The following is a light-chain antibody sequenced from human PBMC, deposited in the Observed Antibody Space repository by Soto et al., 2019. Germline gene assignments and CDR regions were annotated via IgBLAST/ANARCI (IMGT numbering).Light chain of an antibody. CDR2: DVS. CDR1: SSDVGGYNY. J-gene: IGLJ1*01. Sequence: QSVLTQPASVSGSPGQSITISCTGTSSDVGGYNYVSWYQHHPGKAPKLIIFDVSNRPSGVSNPFSGSKSGNTASLTISALQPEDEADYYCSSYTPRNTRKIVFGSGTKVTVL. CDR3: SSYTPRNTRKIV. V-gene: IGLV2-14*03.